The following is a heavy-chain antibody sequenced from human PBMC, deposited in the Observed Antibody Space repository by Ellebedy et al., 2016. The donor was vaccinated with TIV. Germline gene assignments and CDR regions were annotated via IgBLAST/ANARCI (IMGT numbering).Heavy chain of an antibody. J-gene: IGHJ4*02. V-gene: IGHV3-30*18. Sequence: GESLKISXAASGFTFSSYGMHWVRQAPGKGLEWVAVISYDGSNKYYADSVKGRFTISRDNSKNTLYLQMNSLRAEDTAVYYCAKDSELVCWGQGTLVTVSS. CDR1: GFTFSSYG. CDR3: AKDSELVC. D-gene: IGHD1-14*01. CDR2: ISYDGSNK.